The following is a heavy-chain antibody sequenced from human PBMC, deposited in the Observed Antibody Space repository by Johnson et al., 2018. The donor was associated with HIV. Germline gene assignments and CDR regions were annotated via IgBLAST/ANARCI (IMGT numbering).Heavy chain of an antibody. CDR2: IKQDGSEK. CDR3: ARDVASVYGSGDHAFDI. J-gene: IGHJ3*02. V-gene: IGHV3-7*01. CDR1: GFTFSSYW. D-gene: IGHD3-10*01. Sequence: VQLVESGGGVVQPGRSLRLSCAASGFTFSSYWMSWVRQAPGKGLEWVANIKQDGSEKYYVDSVKGRFTFSRDNAKNSLYLQMNSLRAEDMAVYNCARDVASVYGSGDHAFDIWGQGTMVTVSS.